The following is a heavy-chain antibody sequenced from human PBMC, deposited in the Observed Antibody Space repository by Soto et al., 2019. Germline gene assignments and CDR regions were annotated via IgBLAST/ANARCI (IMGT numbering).Heavy chain of an antibody. Sequence: QVQLQESGPGLVKPSETLSLTCTVSGGSISSYYWSWIRQPPGKGLEWIGYIYYSGSTNYNPSLKSRVTISVDTSKNQFSLKLSSVTAADTAVYYCAREWGAAVGMDVWGQGTTVTVSS. V-gene: IGHV4-59*01. D-gene: IGHD6-13*01. J-gene: IGHJ6*02. CDR1: GGSISSYY. CDR3: AREWGAAVGMDV. CDR2: IYYSGST.